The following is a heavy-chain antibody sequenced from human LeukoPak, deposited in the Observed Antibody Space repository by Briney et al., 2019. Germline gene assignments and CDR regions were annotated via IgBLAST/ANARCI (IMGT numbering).Heavy chain of an antibody. Sequence: ASVKVSCKASGYTFTSYYMHWVRQAPGQGLEWMGIINPSGGSTSYAQKFQGRVTMTRDMSTSTVYMELSSLRSEDTAVYYCARDSKAAAGSIYWGQGTLVTVSS. CDR2: INPSGGST. CDR3: ARDSKAAAGSIY. V-gene: IGHV1-46*01. CDR1: GYTFTSYY. J-gene: IGHJ4*02. D-gene: IGHD6-13*01.